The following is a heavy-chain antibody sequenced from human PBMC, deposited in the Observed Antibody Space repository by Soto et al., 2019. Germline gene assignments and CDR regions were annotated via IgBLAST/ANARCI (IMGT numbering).Heavy chain of an antibody. V-gene: IGHV1-3*01. CDR2: INAGNGNT. D-gene: IGHD2-15*01. Sequence: QVQLVQSGAEVKKPGASVKVSCKASGYTFTSYAMHWVRQAPGQRLEWMGWINAGNGNTKYSQKFQGRVTITRDTSASKAYMELSSLRSEDTAVYYCARGGCSGGSCAICYYCGMDVWGQGTTVTVSS. CDR1: GYTFTSYA. CDR3: ARGGCSGGSCAICYYCGMDV. J-gene: IGHJ6*02.